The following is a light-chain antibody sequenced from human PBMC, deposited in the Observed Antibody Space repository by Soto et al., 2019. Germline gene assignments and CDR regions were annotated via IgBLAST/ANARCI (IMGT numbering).Light chain of an antibody. CDR3: QQSYSTPYT. CDR1: QSISRY. CDR2: TAS. V-gene: IGKV1-39*01. J-gene: IGKJ5*01. Sequence: DIQITQSPSSLSASVGDRVTITCRASQSISRYFNWYQQKPGKAPKLLIYTASSLQSGVPSRFSGSGSGTDFTLTISSLQPEDFATYYCQQSYSTPYTFGQGTRLEIK.